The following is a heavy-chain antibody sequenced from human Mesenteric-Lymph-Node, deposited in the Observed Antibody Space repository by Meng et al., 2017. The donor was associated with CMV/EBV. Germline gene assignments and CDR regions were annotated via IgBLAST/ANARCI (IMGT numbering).Heavy chain of an antibody. J-gene: IGHJ4*02. D-gene: IGHD3-10*01. CDR3: ARENRRDYDY. Sequence: GKSLKISCAASGFTFSSYWMHWVRQAPGKGLVWVSRINSDGSSTSYADSVKGRFTISRDNAKNTLYLQMNSLRAEDTAVYYCARENRRDYDYWGQGTLVTVSS. CDR2: INSDGSST. CDR1: GFTFSSYW. V-gene: IGHV3-74*01.